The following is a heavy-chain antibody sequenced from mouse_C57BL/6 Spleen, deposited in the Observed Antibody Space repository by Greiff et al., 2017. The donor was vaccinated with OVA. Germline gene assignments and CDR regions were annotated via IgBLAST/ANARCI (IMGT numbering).Heavy chain of an antibody. CDR1: GYTFTSYT. J-gene: IGHJ2*01. Sequence: QVQLKESGAELARPGASVKMSCKASGYTFTSYTMHWVKQRPGQGLEWIGYINPSSGYTKYNQKFKDKATLTADKSSSTAYMQLSSLTSEDSAVYYCARLVFYDYGGDYWGQGTTLTVSS. D-gene: IGHD2-4*01. CDR2: INPSSGYT. V-gene: IGHV1-4*01. CDR3: ARLVFYDYGGDY.